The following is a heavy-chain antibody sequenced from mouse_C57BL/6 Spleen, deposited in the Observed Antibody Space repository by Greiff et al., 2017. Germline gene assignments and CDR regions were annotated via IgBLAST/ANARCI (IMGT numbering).Heavy chain of an antibody. CDR1: GYTFTNYW. D-gene: IGHD1-1*01. CDR3: AREGLSSSRYFDY. V-gene: IGHV1-63*01. CDR2: IYPGGGYT. Sequence: QVQLQQSGAELVRPGTSVKMSCKASGYTFTNYWIGWAKQRPGHGLEWIGDIYPGGGYTNYNEKFKGKATLTADKSSSTSYMQFSSLTSEDSAIYYCAREGLSSSRYFDYWGQGTTLTVSS. J-gene: IGHJ2*01.